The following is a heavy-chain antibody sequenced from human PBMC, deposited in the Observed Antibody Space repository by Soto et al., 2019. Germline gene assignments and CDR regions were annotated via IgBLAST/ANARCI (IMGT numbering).Heavy chain of an antibody. V-gene: IGHV6-1*01. CDR1: GDTVSSNSVA. CDR3: ARSKEDSDYYYYGMDV. D-gene: IGHD2-15*01. Sequence: SQTLSLTCVGSGDTVSSNSVAWNWVRQSPSRGLEWLGRTYYRSRWYSDYAVSVRSRIDINADTSKNQVSLQLNSVTPEDTAVYYCARSKEDSDYYYYGMDVWGQGTTVTSP. J-gene: IGHJ6*02. CDR2: TYYRSRWYS.